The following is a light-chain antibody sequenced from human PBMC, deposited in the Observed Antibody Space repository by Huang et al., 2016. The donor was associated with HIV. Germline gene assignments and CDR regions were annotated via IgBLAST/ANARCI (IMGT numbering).Light chain of an antibody. CDR2: LAS. Sequence: DVVMTQSPDSLAVSLGERATINCKSSQSVSYSSNNKHYLAWYQQKPGHPPKLLIYLASTRESGVPDRFSGSGSGTNFTLTISSLQAEDVAVYYCHQYCGDFWSFGQGTKVEIK. V-gene: IGKV4-1*01. CDR1: QSVSYSSNNKHY. J-gene: IGKJ1*01. CDR3: HQYCGDFWS.